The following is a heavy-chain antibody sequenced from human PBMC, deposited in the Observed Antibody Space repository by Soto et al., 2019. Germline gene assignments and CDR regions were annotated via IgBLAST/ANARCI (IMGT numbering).Heavy chain of an antibody. D-gene: IGHD3-3*01. J-gene: IGHJ3*02. CDR2: IWDDGSNK. CDR3: ARDSIFGVVITLDDAFDI. CDR1: GFTFSSYG. Sequence: QVQLVESGGGVVQPGRSLRLSCAASGFTFSSYGMHWVRQAPGKGLEWVAVIWDDGSNKYYADSVKGRFTISRDNSKNTVYLQMNSLRAEDTAVYYCARDSIFGVVITLDDAFDIWGQGTMVTVSS. V-gene: IGHV3-33*01.